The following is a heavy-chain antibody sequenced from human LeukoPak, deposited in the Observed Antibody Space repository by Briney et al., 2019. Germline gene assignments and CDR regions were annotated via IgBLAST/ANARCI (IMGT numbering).Heavy chain of an antibody. CDR1: GYTFTGYY. D-gene: IGHD2-2*01. Sequence: ASVKVSCKASGYTFTGYYMHWVRQAPGQGLEWMGWINPNSGGTNYAQKFQGRVTMTRDTSISTAYMELSRLRSDDTAVYYCARDYALNCSSTSCHYNWFDPWGQGTLVTASS. V-gene: IGHV1-2*02. CDR3: ARDYALNCSSTSCHYNWFDP. J-gene: IGHJ5*02. CDR2: INPNSGGT.